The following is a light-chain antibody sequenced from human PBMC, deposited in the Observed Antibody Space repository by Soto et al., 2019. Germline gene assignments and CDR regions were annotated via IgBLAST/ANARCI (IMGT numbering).Light chain of an antibody. V-gene: IGKV3-15*01. CDR1: QSVSSN. J-gene: IGKJ5*01. CDR2: GAS. CDR3: QQYYDWPIT. Sequence: EIVMTQSPATLSVSPGERATLSCRASQSVSSNLAWYQQKPGQAPRLLIYGASTRATGIPARFSGSGSGTEFTLTISRLQSEDFAVYYCQQYYDWPITFGEGTRLDI.